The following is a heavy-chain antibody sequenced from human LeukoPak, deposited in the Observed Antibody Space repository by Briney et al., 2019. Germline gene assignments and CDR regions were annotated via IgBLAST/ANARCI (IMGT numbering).Heavy chain of an antibody. Sequence: GGSLRLSCAASGFTFSNAWMAWVRQAPGKGLEWVANIKQDGSEKYYVDSVKDRFTMSRDNAKNSLYLQMNSLGDEDTAVYYCARAAYTSGWRGVYLDYWGQGILVTVSS. J-gene: IGHJ4*02. V-gene: IGHV3-7*01. CDR1: GFTFSNAW. D-gene: IGHD6-19*01. CDR3: ARAAYTSGWRGVYLDY. CDR2: IKQDGSEK.